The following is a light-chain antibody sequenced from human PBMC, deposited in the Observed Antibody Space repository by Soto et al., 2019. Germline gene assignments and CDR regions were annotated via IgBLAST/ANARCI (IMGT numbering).Light chain of an antibody. CDR2: DAS. J-gene: IGKJ1*01. Sequence: ESVLTQSPGTRSVAPGERATLSCRASQSVSNNYLAWYQHKPGQAPRLXMYDASTRATGIPDRFSGRRSGKAFTPIISRLRPEDFEVYYCQQYGDSLLTFGQGTKVDI. CDR1: QSVSNNY. V-gene: IGKV3-20*01. CDR3: QQYGDSLLT.